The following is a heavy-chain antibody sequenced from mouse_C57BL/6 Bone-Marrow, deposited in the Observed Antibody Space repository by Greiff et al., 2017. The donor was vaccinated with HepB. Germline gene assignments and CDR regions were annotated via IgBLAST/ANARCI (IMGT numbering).Heavy chain of an antibody. CDR1: GYAFTNYL. CDR2: INPGSGGT. CDR3: ARDDPFYAMDY. D-gene: IGHD2-3*01. J-gene: IGHJ4*01. Sequence: VQLVESGAELVRPGTSVKVSCKASGYAFTNYLIEWVKQRPGQGLEWIGVINPGSGGTNYNEKFKGKATLTADKSSSTAYMQLSSLTSEDSAVYFCARDDPFYAMDYWGQGTSVTVSS. V-gene: IGHV1-54*01.